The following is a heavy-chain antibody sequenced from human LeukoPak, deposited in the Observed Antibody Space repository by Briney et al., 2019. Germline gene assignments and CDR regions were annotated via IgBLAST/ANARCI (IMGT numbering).Heavy chain of an antibody. CDR3: ARVYSRSFDY. J-gene: IGHJ4*02. CDR1: GFTVSSHY. D-gene: IGHD6-6*01. Sequence: GGSLRLSCAASGFTVSSHYMNWVRQAPGKGLEGASYITSGSSTIYYAASVKGRFTISRDNAKNSMYLQMSSLRAEDTAVYYCARVYSRSFDYWGQGTLVTVSS. V-gene: IGHV3-48*01. CDR2: ITSGSSTI.